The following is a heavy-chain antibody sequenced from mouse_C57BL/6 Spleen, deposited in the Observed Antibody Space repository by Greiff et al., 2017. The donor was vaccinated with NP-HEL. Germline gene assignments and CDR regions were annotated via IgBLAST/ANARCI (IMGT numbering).Heavy chain of an antibody. D-gene: IGHD2-3*01. J-gene: IGHJ4*01. Sequence: VQLQQPGTELVKPGASVKLSCKASGYTFTSYWMHWVKQRPGQGLEWIGNINPSNGGTNYNEKFKSKATLTVDKSSSTAYMQLSSLTSEDSAVYYCARSTLDGYYPYYAMDYWGQGTSVTVSS. CDR3: ARSTLDGYYPYYAMDY. CDR2: INPSNGGT. CDR1: GYTFTSYW. V-gene: IGHV1-53*01.